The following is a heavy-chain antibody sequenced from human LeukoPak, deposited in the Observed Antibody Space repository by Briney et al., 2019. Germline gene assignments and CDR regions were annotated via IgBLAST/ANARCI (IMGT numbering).Heavy chain of an antibody. V-gene: IGHV4-59*08. CDR1: GGSISSYY. Sequence: SETLSLTCTVSGGSISSYYWSWIRQPPGKGLEWIGYIYYSGSTNYNPSLKSRVTISVDTSKNQFSLKLSSVTAADTAVYYCARHGRYSSSWFPIDYWGQGTLDTVSS. J-gene: IGHJ4*02. CDR2: IYYSGST. CDR3: ARHGRYSSSWFPIDY. D-gene: IGHD6-13*01.